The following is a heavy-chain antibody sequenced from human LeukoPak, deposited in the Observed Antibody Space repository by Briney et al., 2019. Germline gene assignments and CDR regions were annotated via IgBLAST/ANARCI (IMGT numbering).Heavy chain of an antibody. CDR1: GGSISSYY. J-gene: IGHJ3*02. V-gene: IGHV4-59*01. CDR2: IYYSGSA. CDR3: AREDRWALASKNHDAFDI. D-gene: IGHD1-26*01. Sequence: SETLSLTCTVSGGSISSYYWSWIRQPPGKGLEWIGNIYYSGSANYNPSLKSRVTISVDTSKNQFSLKLSSVTAADTAVYYCAREDRWALASKNHDAFDIWGQGTMVTVSS.